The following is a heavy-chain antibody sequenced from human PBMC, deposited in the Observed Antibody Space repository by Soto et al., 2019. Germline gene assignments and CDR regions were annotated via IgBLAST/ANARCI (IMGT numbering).Heavy chain of an antibody. D-gene: IGHD2-2*01. V-gene: IGHV3-53*04. CDR2: IYSGGST. CDR1: GFTVSSNY. J-gene: IGHJ6*03. Sequence: EVQLVESGGGLVQPGGSLRLSCAASGFTVSSNYMSWVRQAPGKGLEWVSVIYSGGSTYYADSVKGRFTISRHNSKNTLYLQMNSLRAEDTAVYYCAREVTSRYEYYMDVWGKGTTVTVSS. CDR3: AREVTSRYEYYMDV.